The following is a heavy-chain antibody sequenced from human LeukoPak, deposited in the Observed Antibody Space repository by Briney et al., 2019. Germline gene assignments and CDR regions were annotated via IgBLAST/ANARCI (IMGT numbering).Heavy chain of an antibody. V-gene: IGHV4-39*01. CDR3: ASSRLLGVDP. Sequence: ETLSLTCTVSGGSISSFSYYWVWIRQPPGKGLEWIGSIYYIGSGSTYYNPSLKSRVTIFVDTSKNQFSLRLSSVTAADTAVYYCASSRLLGVDPWGQGTLVTVSS. CDR1: GGSISSFSYY. CDR2: IYYIGSGST. J-gene: IGHJ5*02. D-gene: IGHD2-21*01.